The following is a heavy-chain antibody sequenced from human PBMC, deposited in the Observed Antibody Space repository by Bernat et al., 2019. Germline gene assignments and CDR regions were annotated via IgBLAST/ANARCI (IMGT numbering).Heavy chain of an antibody. Sequence: QVQLVESGGGVVQPGRSLRLSCAASGFTFSSHAMHWARQAPGKGLEWVAVISYDGSNKYYADSVKSRFTISRDNSKNTLYLQMNSLRAEDTAVYYCASPLIAAAGTDYWGQGTLVTVSS. J-gene: IGHJ4*02. CDR2: ISYDGSNK. V-gene: IGHV3-30-3*01. CDR1: GFTFSSHA. CDR3: ASPLIAAAGTDY. D-gene: IGHD6-13*01.